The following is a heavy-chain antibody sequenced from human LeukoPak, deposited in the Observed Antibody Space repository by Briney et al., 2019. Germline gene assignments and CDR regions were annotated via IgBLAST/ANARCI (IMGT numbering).Heavy chain of an antibody. Sequence: PGGSLRLSCAASGFTFSDYYMSWIRQAPGKGLEWVSYISSSGSTIYYADSVKGRFTISRDNAKNSLYLQMNSLRAEDTAVYYCARAFEYDFWSGFNQAYGMDVWGQGTTVTVSS. CDR3: ARAFEYDFWSGFNQAYGMDV. D-gene: IGHD3-3*01. V-gene: IGHV3-11*01. CDR2: ISSSGSTI. J-gene: IGHJ6*02. CDR1: GFTFSDYY.